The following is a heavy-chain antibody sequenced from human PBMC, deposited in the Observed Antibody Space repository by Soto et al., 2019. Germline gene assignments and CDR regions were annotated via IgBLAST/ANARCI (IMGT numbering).Heavy chain of an antibody. D-gene: IGHD1-26*01. Sequence: QVQLVESGGGVVQPGRSLRLSCAASGFTFSSYGMHWVRQAPGKGLEWVAVISYDGSNKYYADSVKGRFTISRDNSKNTLYLQMNSLRAEDTAVYYCAKGGRWELPLRDYWGQGTLVTVSS. CDR3: AKGGRWELPLRDY. J-gene: IGHJ4*02. V-gene: IGHV3-30*18. CDR1: GFTFSSYG. CDR2: ISYDGSNK.